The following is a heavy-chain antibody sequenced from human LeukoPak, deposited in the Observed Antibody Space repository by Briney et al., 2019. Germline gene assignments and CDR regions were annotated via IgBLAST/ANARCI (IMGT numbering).Heavy chain of an antibody. CDR3: ARERGRPGTRIAACPQTYYYYGMDV. D-gene: IGHD6-6*01. CDR1: GGSFSGYY. J-gene: IGHJ6*02. V-gene: IGHV4-34*01. Sequence: PSETLSLTCAAYGGSFSGYYWSWIRQPPGKGLEWIGEINHSGSTNYNPSLKSRVTISVDTSKNQFSLKLSSVTAADTAVYYCARERGRPGTRIAACPQTYYYYGMDVWGQGTTVTVSS. CDR2: INHSGST.